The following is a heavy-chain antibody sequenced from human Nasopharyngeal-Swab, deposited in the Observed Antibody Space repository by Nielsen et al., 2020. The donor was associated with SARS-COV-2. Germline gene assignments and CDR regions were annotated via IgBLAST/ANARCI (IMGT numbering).Heavy chain of an antibody. D-gene: IGHD1-26*01. CDR3: ASTAMGIDIGSEYYFDY. CDR2: IYTGGST. Sequence: SETLSLTCTVPGGSISSGSYYWSWIRQPAGKGLEWIGRIYTGGSTNYNPSLKSRVTISVDTSKNQFSLKLSSVTAADTAVYYCASTAMGIDIGSEYYFDYWGQGTLVTVSS. V-gene: IGHV4-61*02. CDR1: GGSISSGSYY. J-gene: IGHJ4*02.